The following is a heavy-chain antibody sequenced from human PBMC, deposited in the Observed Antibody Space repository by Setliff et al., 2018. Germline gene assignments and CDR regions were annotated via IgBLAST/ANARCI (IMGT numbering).Heavy chain of an antibody. CDR3: ARSMFSGYLPLGGKYSMDV. D-gene: IGHD3-22*01. V-gene: IGHV3-33*08. Sequence: GGSLRLSCAASGFTFSNYRMHWVRQAPGKGLEWVAVIWHDGGKKEHADSVKGRFTISRDNSKNTLYLQMNSLRPEDTAVYYCARSMFSGYLPLGGKYSMDVWGKGTMVTVSS. CDR2: IWHDGGKK. J-gene: IGHJ6*03. CDR1: GFTFSNYR.